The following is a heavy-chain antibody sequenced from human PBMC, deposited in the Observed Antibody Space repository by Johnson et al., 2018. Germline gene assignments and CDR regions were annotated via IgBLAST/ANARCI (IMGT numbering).Heavy chain of an antibody. V-gene: IGHV1-58*01. CDR2: IVVGSGNT. Sequence: QLVQSGPEVKKPGTSVKVSCKASGFTFTSSAVQWVRQARGQRLEWIGWIVVGSGNTNYAQKFQERVTITRDMSTSTAYMELSSLRSEDTDVYYCAAGVTGGDGYNFDAFDIWGQGTMVTVSS. D-gene: IGHD5-24*01. CDR1: GFTFTSSA. J-gene: IGHJ3*02. CDR3: AAGVTGGDGYNFDAFDI.